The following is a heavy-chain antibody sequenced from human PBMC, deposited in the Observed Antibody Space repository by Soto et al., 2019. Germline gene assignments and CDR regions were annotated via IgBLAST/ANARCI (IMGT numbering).Heavy chain of an antibody. V-gene: IGHV5-51*01. CDR3: ARQGITMVD. D-gene: IGHD3-10*01. Sequence: PGESLKISCMGSGYKVSTWHNFTSYWIAWVRQMPGEGLEWMGIIYPGDSDTRYSPSFQGQVTISADKSINSVYLQWSSLKASDTAMYYCARQGITMVDRGQGTMVTVSS. CDR2: IYPGDSDT. J-gene: IGHJ3*01. CDR1: GYKVSTWHNFTSYW.